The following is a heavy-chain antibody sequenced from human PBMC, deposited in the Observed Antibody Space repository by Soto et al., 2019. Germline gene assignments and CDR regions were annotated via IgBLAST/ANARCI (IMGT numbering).Heavy chain of an antibody. J-gene: IGHJ4*02. V-gene: IGHV1-69*01. Sequence: QAQVVQSGAEVRKPGSSVKLSCKASEGTFNSYAIAWVRQAPGQGLEWMGGISPYYNTLNYAQKFQDRVTITADDPTNTVYMELSSLRSDDTAVYFGASGASRWYRYFFDSWAQGTLVTVSS. D-gene: IGHD6-13*01. CDR2: ISPYYNTL. CDR3: ASGASRWYRYFFDS. CDR1: EGTFNSYA.